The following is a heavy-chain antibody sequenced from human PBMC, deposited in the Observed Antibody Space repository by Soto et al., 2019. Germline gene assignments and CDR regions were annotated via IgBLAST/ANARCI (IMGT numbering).Heavy chain of an antibody. CDR2: ISSSSSTI. J-gene: IGHJ4*02. D-gene: IGHD2-15*01. Sequence: GGSLRLSCAASGFTFSSYSMNWVRQAPGKGLEWVSYISSSSSTIYYADSVEGRFTISRDNAKNSLYLQMNSLRDEDTAVYYCASRGLLGGKHSDYWGQGALVTVSS. V-gene: IGHV3-48*02. CDR3: ASRGLLGGKHSDY. CDR1: GFTFSSYS.